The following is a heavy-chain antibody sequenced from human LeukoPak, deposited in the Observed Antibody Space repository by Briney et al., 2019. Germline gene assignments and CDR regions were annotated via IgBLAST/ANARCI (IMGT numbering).Heavy chain of an antibody. V-gene: IGHV3-9*01. CDR2: ISWNSGSI. J-gene: IGHJ4*02. CDR1: GFTFDDYA. CDR3: ARDRARRSSSSFSFGY. D-gene: IGHD6-6*01. Sequence: PGGPLRLSCAASGFTFDDYAMHWVRHAPGKGLEWVSGISWNSGSIGYADSVKGRFTISRDNAKNSLYLQMNSLRAEDTAVYYCARDRARRSSSSFSFGYWGQGTLVTVSS.